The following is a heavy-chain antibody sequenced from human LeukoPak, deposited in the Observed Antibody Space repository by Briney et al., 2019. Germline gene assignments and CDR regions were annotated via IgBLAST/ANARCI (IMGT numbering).Heavy chain of an antibody. Sequence: PSETLSLTCTVSGGSISSNSYYWGWIRQPPGKGLEWIGSIYYSGSTYYNPSLKSRVTISVDTYKNQFSLKLSSVTAADTAVYYCARLGYDILTGFYYFDYWGQGTLVTVSS. V-gene: IGHV4-39*01. CDR1: GGSISSNSYY. J-gene: IGHJ4*02. D-gene: IGHD3-9*01. CDR3: ARLGYDILTGFYYFDY. CDR2: IYYSGST.